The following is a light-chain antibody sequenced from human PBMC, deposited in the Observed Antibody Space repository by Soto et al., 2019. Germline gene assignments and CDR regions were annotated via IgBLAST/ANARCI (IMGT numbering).Light chain of an antibody. Sequence: DIQITQSPSSLSASVGDRVTITCRASESIGRWLAWYQQKPGKAPKLLIYEASSLEGGVPSRFSGRESGTEFALTISRLQPDDFATYYCQQYSSYSWTFGQGTKVDIK. V-gene: IGKV1-5*03. CDR1: ESIGRW. CDR2: EAS. J-gene: IGKJ1*01. CDR3: QQYSSYSWT.